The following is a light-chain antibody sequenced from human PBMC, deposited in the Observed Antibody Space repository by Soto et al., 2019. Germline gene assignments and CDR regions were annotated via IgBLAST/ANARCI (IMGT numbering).Light chain of an antibody. J-gene: IGLJ7*01. CDR1: SGSIASNY. CDR2: ENN. V-gene: IGLV6-57*02. Sequence: NFMLTQPHSVSASLGKTVIISCTGISGSIASNYVQWYQQRPGSAPTTVIYENNQRPSGVPDRFSGSIDSSSNSASLTISGLKAEDEDDYYCQSYDSSNHSVFGGGTQLTVL. CDR3: QSYDSSNHSV.